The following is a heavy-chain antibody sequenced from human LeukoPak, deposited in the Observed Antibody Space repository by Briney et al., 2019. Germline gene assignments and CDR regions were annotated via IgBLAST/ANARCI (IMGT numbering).Heavy chain of an antibody. D-gene: IGHD6-13*01. CDR3: ARGAPTAAAVDY. J-gene: IGHJ4*02. CDR1: GGSISSGDYY. Sequence: PSQTLSLTCTVSGGSISSGDYYWSWIRQPPGKGLEWIGYIYYSGSTYYNPSLKSRVTISVDTSKNQFSLKLSSVTAADTAVYYCARGAPTAAAVDYWGQGTLVTVSP. CDR2: IYYSGST. V-gene: IGHV4-30-4*01.